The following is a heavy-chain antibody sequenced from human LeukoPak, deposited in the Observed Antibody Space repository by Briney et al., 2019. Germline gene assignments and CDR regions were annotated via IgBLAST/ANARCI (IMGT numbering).Heavy chain of an antibody. V-gene: IGHV1-69*04. J-gene: IGHJ6*02. D-gene: IGHD2-2*01. CDR2: IIPIFGIA. CDR1: GGTFSSYA. CDR3: ARGGNCSSTSCQTYYYYGMDV. Sequence: GASVKVSCKASGGTFSSYAISWVRQAPGQGLEWMGRIIPIFGIANYAQKFQGRVTITADKSTSTAYMELSSLRSEDTAVYYCARGGNCSSTSCQTYYYYGMDVWGQGTKVTVSS.